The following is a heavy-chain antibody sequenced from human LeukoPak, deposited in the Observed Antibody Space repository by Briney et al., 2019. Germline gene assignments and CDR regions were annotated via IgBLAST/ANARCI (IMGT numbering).Heavy chain of an antibody. J-gene: IGHJ4*02. D-gene: IGHD3-10*01. V-gene: IGHV4-34*01. Sequence: PSETLSLTCAVYGGSFSGYYWSWIRKPPGKGLDWIGEINHSGSTNYNPSLKSRVTMSVGSSKNQFSLKLTSVTAADTAVYYCARGPYYYGSGNYFGSDYWGQGTLVTVSS. CDR1: GGSFSGYY. CDR2: INHSGST. CDR3: ARGPYYYGSGNYFGSDY.